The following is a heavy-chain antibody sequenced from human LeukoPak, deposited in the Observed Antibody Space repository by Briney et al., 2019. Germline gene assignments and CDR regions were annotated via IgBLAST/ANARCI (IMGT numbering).Heavy chain of an antibody. CDR2: IKSKTDGGTT. D-gene: IGHD5-12*01. V-gene: IGHV3-15*01. CDR3: TTENHNVDIVATIVY. J-gene: IGHJ4*02. CDR1: GFTFSNAW. Sequence: GGSLRLSCAASGFTFSNAWMSWVRQAPGKGLEWVGRIKSKTDGGTTDYAAPVKGRFTISRDDSKNTLYLQMNSLKTEDTAVYYCTTENHNVDIVATIVYWGQGTLVTVSS.